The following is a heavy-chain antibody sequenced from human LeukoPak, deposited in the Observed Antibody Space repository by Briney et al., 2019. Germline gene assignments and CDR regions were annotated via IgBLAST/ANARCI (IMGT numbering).Heavy chain of an antibody. CDR2: ISYDGSNK. J-gene: IGHJ4*02. CDR1: GFTFSNYA. Sequence: HPGGSLRLSCAASGFTFSNYAMHWVRQAPGKGLEWVAVISYDGSNKYYADSVKGRFTISRDNSKNTLYLQMNSLRAEDTAVYYCASASSGYYGSFDYWGQGTLVIVSS. D-gene: IGHD3-22*01. CDR3: ASASSGYYGSFDY. V-gene: IGHV3-30*04.